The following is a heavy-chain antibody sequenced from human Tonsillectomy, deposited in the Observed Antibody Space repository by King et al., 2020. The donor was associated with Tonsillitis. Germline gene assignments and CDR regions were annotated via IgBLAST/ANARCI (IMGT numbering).Heavy chain of an antibody. CDR2: IYYSGST. Sequence: QLQESGPGLVKPSQTLSLTCAVSGGSVSNAYHSWSWIRQPPGKRLEWIGYIYYSGSTYYNPSLKSRLNISLDTSKNHFSLKLTSVTAADTAIYYCARVQLEISGLAFDIWGQGTVVTVSS. V-gene: IGHV4-30-4*07. D-gene: IGHD1-1*01. CDR3: ARVQLEISGLAFDI. J-gene: IGHJ3*02. CDR1: GGSVSNAYHS.